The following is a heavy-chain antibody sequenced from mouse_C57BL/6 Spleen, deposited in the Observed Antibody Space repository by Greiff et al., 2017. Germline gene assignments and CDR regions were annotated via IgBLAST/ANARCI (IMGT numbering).Heavy chain of an antibody. Sequence: EVMLVESGGGLVQPGGSLSLSCAASGFTFTDYYMSWVRQPPGKALEWLGFIRNKANGYTTEYSASVKGRFTITRDNSQSILYLQMTALRAEDSATYYCARVNSSHYAMDYWGQGTSVTVSS. J-gene: IGHJ4*01. CDR1: GFTFTDYY. D-gene: IGHD3-2*02. V-gene: IGHV7-3*01. CDR2: IRNKANGYTT. CDR3: ARVNSSHYAMDY.